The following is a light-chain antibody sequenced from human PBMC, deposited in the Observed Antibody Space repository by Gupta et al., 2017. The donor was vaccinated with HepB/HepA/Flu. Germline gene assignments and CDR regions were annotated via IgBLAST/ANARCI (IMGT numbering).Light chain of an antibody. V-gene: IGLV3-1*01. Sequence: SYDLTQPPSVSVSPGQRARITCSGDKLGNEYTSWYQQRPGQSPMVVVYQDNKRPSGIPARFSGSTSGNTATLTISGTQTMDEAVYYCQSWDRNTVIFGGGTKLTVL. CDR3: QSWDRNTVI. CDR2: QDN. CDR1: KLGNEY. J-gene: IGLJ2*01.